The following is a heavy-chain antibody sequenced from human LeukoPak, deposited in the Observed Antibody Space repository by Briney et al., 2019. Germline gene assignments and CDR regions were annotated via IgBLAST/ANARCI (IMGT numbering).Heavy chain of an antibody. D-gene: IGHD2-2*01. CDR2: INPNSGGT. V-gene: IGHV1-2*02. J-gene: IGHJ4*02. CDR1: GYTFIAYY. Sequence: GASVKVSCNVSGYTFIAYYMHWVRQAPGQGLEWMGWINPNSGGTNYAQKFQGRVTMTRDTSVSTAYMELSRLRSDDTAVYYCARDGYCSSTSCYSDYWGQGTLVTVSS. CDR3: ARDGYCSSTSCYSDY.